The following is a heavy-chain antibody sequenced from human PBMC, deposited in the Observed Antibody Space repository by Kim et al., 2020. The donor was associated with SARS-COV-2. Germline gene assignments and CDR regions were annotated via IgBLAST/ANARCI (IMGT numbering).Heavy chain of an antibody. V-gene: IGHV1-2*02. J-gene: IGHJ4*02. Sequence: ASVKVSCKASGYTFTGYYMHWVRQAPGQGLEWMGWINPISGGTNYAQKFQGRVTMTRDTSISTAYMELSRLRSDDMAVYYCARYSSSWYVVGYYFDYWGQGTLVTVSS. D-gene: IGHD6-13*01. CDR3: ARYSSSWYVVGYYFDY. CDR2: INPISGGT. CDR1: GYTFTGYY.